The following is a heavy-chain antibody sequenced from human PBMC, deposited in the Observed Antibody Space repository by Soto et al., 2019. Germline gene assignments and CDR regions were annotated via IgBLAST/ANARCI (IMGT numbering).Heavy chain of an antibody. CDR1: GFTVSSNY. J-gene: IGHJ6*03. CDR3: ATVWSGYPYYYYYYMVV. D-gene: IGHD3-3*01. V-gene: IGHV3-66*01. Sequence: EVQLVESGGGLVQPGGSLRLSCAASGFTVSSNYMSWVRQAPGKGLEWVSVIYSGGSTYYADSVKGRFTISRDNSKNTLYLQMNTLRAEDTSVYYCATVWSGYPYYYYYYMVVWGKGTTVTVSS. CDR2: IYSGGST.